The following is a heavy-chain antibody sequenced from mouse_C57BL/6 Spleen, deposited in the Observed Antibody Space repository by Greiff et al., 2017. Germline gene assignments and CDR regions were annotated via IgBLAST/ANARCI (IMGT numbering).Heavy chain of an antibody. V-gene: IGHV1-55*01. CDR3: AREGDSSGYPYYFDY. D-gene: IGHD3-2*02. CDR1: GYTFTSYW. J-gene: IGHJ2*01. CDR2: IYPGSGST. Sequence: QVQLKQPGAELVKPGASVKMSCKASGYTFTSYWITWVKQRPGQGLEWIGDIYPGSGSTNYNEKFKSKATLTVDTSSSTAYMQLSSLTSEDSAVYYCAREGDSSGYPYYFDYWGQGTTLTVSS.